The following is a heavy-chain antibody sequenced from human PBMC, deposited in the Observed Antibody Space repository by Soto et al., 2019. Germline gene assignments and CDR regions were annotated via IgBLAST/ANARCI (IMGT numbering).Heavy chain of an antibody. D-gene: IGHD3-22*01. CDR2: IIPIFGTA. CDR1: GGTFSSYA. Sequence: QVQLVQSGAEVKKPGSSVKVSCKASGGTFSSYAISWVRQAPGQGLEWMGGIIPIFGTANYAQKFQGRVTITADEPTSTAYMERSSLRSEDTAVYYCARTHYYDSSGYLSGFDYWGQGTLVTVSS. J-gene: IGHJ4*02. CDR3: ARTHYYDSSGYLSGFDY. V-gene: IGHV1-69*01.